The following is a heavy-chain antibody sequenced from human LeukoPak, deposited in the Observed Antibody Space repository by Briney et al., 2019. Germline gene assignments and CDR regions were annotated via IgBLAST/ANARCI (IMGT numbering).Heavy chain of an antibody. CDR3: ARKWLRRFDY. Sequence: PSETLSLTCAVYGGSFSGYYWSWIRQPPGKGLEWIGEINHSGSTNYNPSLKSRVTISVDTSKNLFSLKLSSVTAADTAVYYCARKWLRRFDYWGQGILVTVSS. J-gene: IGHJ4*02. V-gene: IGHV4-34*01. CDR2: INHSGST. CDR1: GGSFSGYY. D-gene: IGHD5-12*01.